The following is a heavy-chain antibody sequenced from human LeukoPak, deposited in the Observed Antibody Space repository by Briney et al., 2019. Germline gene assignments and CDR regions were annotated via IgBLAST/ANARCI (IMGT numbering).Heavy chain of an antibody. J-gene: IGHJ4*02. Sequence: GGSLRLSCTASGFPFIEYSMNWVRQVPGRGLEWIAYIGIDSGNTKYADSVRGRFTISADKTKNSLYLQMNSLRVDDTAVYYCARDHNYAFDNWGQGTLVSVAS. CDR3: ARDHNYAFDN. V-gene: IGHV3-48*01. D-gene: IGHD1-1*01. CDR2: IGIDSGNT. CDR1: GFPFIEYS.